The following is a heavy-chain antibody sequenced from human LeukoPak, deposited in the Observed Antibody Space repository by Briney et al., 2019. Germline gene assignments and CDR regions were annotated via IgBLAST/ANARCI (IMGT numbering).Heavy chain of an antibody. V-gene: IGHV3-21*01. J-gene: IGHJ4*02. D-gene: IGHD3-22*01. Sequence: GGSLRLSCAASGFTFGSYWMHWVRQAPGKGLEWVSSISSSSSYIYYADSVKGRFTISRDNAKNSLYLQMNSLRAEDTAVYYCARDDPYYYDSSGYYDYWGQGTLVTVSS. CDR3: ARDDPYYYDSSGYYDY. CDR1: GFTFGSYW. CDR2: ISSSSSYI.